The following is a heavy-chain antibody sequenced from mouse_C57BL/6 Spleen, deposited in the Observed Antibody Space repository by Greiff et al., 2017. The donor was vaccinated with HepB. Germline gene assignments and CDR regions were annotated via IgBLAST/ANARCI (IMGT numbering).Heavy chain of an antibody. D-gene: IGHD4-1*01. CDR3: ARSNWDVSYFDY. CDR2: INPSSGYT. J-gene: IGHJ2*01. V-gene: IGHV1-4*01. Sequence: VQLQQSGAELARPGASAKMSCKASGYTFTSYTMHWVKQRPGQGLEWIGYINPSSGYTKYNQKFKDKATLTADKSSSTAYMQLSSLTSEDSAVYYCARSNWDVSYFDYWGQGTTLTVSS. CDR1: GYTFTSYT.